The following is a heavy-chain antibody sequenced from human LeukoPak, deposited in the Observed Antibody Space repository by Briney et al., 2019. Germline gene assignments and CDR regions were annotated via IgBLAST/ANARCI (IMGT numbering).Heavy chain of an antibody. CDR3: AADLPPVFGVVVDY. V-gene: IGHV1-58*01. Sequence: SVKVSCKASGFTFTSSAVQWVRQARGQRLEWIGWIVVGSGNTNYAQKFQERVTITRDMSTSTAYMELSSLRSEDTAVYYCAADLPPVFGVVVDYWGQGTLVTVSS. CDR1: GFTFTSSA. D-gene: IGHD3-3*01. CDR2: IVVGSGNT. J-gene: IGHJ4*02.